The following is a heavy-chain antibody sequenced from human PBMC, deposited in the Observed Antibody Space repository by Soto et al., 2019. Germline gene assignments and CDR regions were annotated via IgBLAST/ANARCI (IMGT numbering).Heavy chain of an antibody. D-gene: IGHD3-3*01. CDR3: ARTYYDFWSGYPPDYYYYGMDV. J-gene: IGHJ6*02. V-gene: IGHV1-69*13. CDR2: IIPIFGTA. Sequence: SVKVSCKASGGTFSSYAISWVRQAPGQGLEWMGGIIPIFGTANYAQKFQGRVTITADESTSTAYMELSSLRSEDTAVYYCARTYYDFWSGYPPDYYYYGMDVWGQGTTVTVSS. CDR1: GGTFSSYA.